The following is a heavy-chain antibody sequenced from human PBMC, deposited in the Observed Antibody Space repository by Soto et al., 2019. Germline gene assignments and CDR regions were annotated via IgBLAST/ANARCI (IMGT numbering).Heavy chain of an antibody. Sequence: GESLKISCKGSGYSFTSYWIGWVRQMPGKGLEWMGIIYPGDSDTRYSPSFQGQVTISADKSISTAYLQWSSLKASDTAMYYCARPYCSSTSCGRYHHYGMAVSGQGTTVPSP. V-gene: IGHV5-51*01. CDR3: ARPYCSSTSCGRYHHYGMAV. J-gene: IGHJ6*02. D-gene: IGHD2-2*01. CDR1: GYSFTSYW. CDR2: IYPGDSDT.